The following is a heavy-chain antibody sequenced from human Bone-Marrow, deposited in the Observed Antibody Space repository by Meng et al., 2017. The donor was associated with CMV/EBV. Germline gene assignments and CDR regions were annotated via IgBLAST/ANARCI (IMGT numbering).Heavy chain of an antibody. CDR3: ARRVNSEVSPIDS. J-gene: IGHJ4*02. Sequence: ASVKVSCKASGDTLNTSAFSWVRQAPGQGLEGMGWISGYSSTTKYAQNFQGRITMTTDTTTSTTYKLLRNLRTDDTAIYYCARRVNSEVSPIDSWGQGTLVTVSS. CDR1: GDTLNTSA. D-gene: IGHD3-10*01. V-gene: IGHV1-18*01. CDR2: ISGYSSTT.